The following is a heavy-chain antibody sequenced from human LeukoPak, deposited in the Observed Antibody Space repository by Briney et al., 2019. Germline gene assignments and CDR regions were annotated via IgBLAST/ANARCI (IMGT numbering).Heavy chain of an antibody. CDR1: GGSISSYY. CDR3: ARLYVLEWLLYGNFDF. V-gene: IGHV4-4*07. CDR2: IYTSGST. J-gene: IGHJ4*02. D-gene: IGHD3-3*01. Sequence: PSETLSLTCNLSGGSISSYYWSWIRQPAGKGLEWIGRIYTSGSTNYNPSLKSRVSISVDTSKNQLSLKLSSVTAADTSVYYCARLYVLEWLLYGNFDFWGQGTLVTVSS.